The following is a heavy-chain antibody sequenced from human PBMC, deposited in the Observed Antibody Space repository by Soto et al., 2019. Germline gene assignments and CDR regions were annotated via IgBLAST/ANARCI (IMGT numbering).Heavy chain of an antibody. J-gene: IGHJ6*02. CDR3: ARHGTSSWYRMDV. D-gene: IGHD6-13*01. CDR2: IYPGDSDT. Sequence: PGESLKISCKVSGYTFTSYWIAWVRQMPGKGLEWMGIIYPGDSDTRYSPSFQGQVTMSVDKSISTAYLQWSSLKASDTAIYYCARHGTSSWYRMDVWGQGTTVTVSS. V-gene: IGHV5-51*01. CDR1: GYTFTSYW.